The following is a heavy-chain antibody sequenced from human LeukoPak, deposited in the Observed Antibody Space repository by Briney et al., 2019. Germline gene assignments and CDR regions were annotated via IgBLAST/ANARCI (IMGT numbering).Heavy chain of an antibody. D-gene: IGHD4-11*01. J-gene: IGHJ4*02. CDR1: GFTFSDHY. V-gene: IGHV3-72*01. CDR2: SRNKANSYST. CDR3: ARYSNYVEDY. Sequence: GGSLRLSCAASGFTFSDHYMDWVRQAPGKGLEWVGRSRNKANSYSTEYAASVKGRFTISRDGSEDSLHLQMNSLRTEDTAVYYCARYSNYVEDYWGQGTLVTVSS.